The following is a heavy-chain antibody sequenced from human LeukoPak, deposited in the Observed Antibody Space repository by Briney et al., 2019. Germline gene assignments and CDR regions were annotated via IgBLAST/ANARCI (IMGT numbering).Heavy chain of an antibody. CDR1: GYTFTTYA. CDR3: ARGPSGCSGGSCYSDY. CDR2: INTNTGNP. D-gene: IGHD2-15*01. Sequence: ASVKVSCKASGYTFTTYAMNWVRQAPGQGLEWMGWINTNTGNPTYAQGFTGRFVFSLDTSVSTAYLQISSLKTEDTAVYFCARGPSGCSGGSCYSDYWGQGTLVTVSS. J-gene: IGHJ4*02. V-gene: IGHV7-4-1*02.